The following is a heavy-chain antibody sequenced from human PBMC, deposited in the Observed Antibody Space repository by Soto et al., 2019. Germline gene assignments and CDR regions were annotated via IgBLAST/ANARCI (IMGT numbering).Heavy chain of an antibody. V-gene: IGHV3-43*01. CDR3: AKDAYDILTGQKRYFDS. D-gene: IGHD3-9*01. CDR1: GFTFNAYP. J-gene: IGHJ4*02. CDR2: ISWDGGIT. Sequence: GGSLRLSCAASGFTFNAYPMHWVRHAPGKGLEWVSLISWDGGITYYGDSVKGRFTVSRDNSDNSLYLQMTSLRSDDTAFYYGAKDAYDILTGQKRYFDSWGQGTLVTVSS.